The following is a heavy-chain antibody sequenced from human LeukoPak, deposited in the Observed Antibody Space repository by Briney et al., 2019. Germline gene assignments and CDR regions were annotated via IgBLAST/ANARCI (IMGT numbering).Heavy chain of an antibody. D-gene: IGHD1-1*01. V-gene: IGHV1-69*04. J-gene: IGHJ4*02. Sequence: GASVKVSCKASGGTFSSYAISWVRQAPGQGLEWMGRTIPILGIANYAQRFQGRVTITADKSTSTAYMELSSLRSEDTAVYYCARGYSYFDYWGQGTLVTVSS. CDR2: TIPILGIA. CDR1: GGTFSSYA. CDR3: ARGYSYFDY.